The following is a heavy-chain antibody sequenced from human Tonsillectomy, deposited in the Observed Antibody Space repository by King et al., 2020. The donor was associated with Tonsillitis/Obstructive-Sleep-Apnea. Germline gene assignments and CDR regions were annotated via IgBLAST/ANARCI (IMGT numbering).Heavy chain of an antibody. CDR3: AKVKSPYCSSTSCYGGHYYMDV. J-gene: IGHJ6*03. V-gene: IGHV3-9*01. CDR1: GFTFDDYA. CDR2: ISWNSGSI. D-gene: IGHD2-2*01. Sequence: EVQLVESGGGLVQPGRSLRLSCAASGFTFDDYAMHWVRQAPGKGLEWVSGISWNSGSIGYADSVKGRFTISRDNAKNSLYLQMNSLRAEDTALYYCAKVKSPYCSSTSCYGGHYYMDVWGKGTTVTVSS.